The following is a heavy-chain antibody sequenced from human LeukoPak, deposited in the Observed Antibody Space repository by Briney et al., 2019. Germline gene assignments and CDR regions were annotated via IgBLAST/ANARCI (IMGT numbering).Heavy chain of an antibody. J-gene: IGHJ6*04. Sequence: GASVKVSCKASEYTFVNHFIHWVRQAPGQGREWMGTINPRDRSTSYAEKFKGRVTMTSDTSTSTVYMDLSNLRSEDTAVYYCARDRASFENRVTYYYGLDVWGKGTTVTVSS. D-gene: IGHD4-23*01. CDR2: INPRDRST. V-gene: IGHV1-46*01. CDR3: ARDRASFENRVTYYYGLDV. CDR1: EYTFVNHF.